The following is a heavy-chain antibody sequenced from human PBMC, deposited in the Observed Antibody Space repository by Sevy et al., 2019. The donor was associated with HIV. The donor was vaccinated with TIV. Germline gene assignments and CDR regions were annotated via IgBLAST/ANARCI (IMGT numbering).Heavy chain of an antibody. CDR3: AKDNRPATMGNSSYYYYYGMDV. V-gene: IGHV3-9*01. CDR2: ISWNSVSL. D-gene: IGHD6-6*01. J-gene: IGHJ6*02. CDR1: GFSFGDYA. Sequence: SLKISCAASGFSFGDYAMHWVRQAPGKGLEWVSGISWNSVSLDYADSVKGRFTISRDNAKNSLFLQMNRLRSEDTALYYCAKDNRPATMGNSSYYYYYGMDVWGQGTTVTVSS.